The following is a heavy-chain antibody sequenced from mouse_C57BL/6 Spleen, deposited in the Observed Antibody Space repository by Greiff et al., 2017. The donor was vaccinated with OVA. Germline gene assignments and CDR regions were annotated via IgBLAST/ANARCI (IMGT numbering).Heavy chain of an antibody. CDR1: GYSITSGYY. D-gene: IGHD2-1*01. CDR2: ISYDGSN. Sequence: EVKLQESGPGLVKPSQSLSLSCSVTGYSITSGYYWNWIRQFPGNKLEWMGYISYDGSNNYNPSLKNRISITRDTSKNQFFLKLNSVTTEDTATYYCARELHYGNSGFDVWGTGTTVTVSS. J-gene: IGHJ1*03. V-gene: IGHV3-6*01. CDR3: ARELHYGNSGFDV.